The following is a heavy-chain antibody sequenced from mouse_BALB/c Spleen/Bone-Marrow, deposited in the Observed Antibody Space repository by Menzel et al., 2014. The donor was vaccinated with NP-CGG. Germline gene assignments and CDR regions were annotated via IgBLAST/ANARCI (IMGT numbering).Heavy chain of an antibody. D-gene: IGHD2-4*01. CDR1: GYSITRDYA. Sequence: DVKLVESGPGLVKPSQSLSLTCIVTGYSITRDYAWNWIRQFPGNKLEWMGYISYSGSTTYNPSLESRISITRDTSKNQFCRQLNSVTTEDTATYYCARSSSYDDDVGFAYWGQGSLVTVSA. CDR3: ARSSSYDDDVGFAY. V-gene: IGHV3-2*02. J-gene: IGHJ3*01. CDR2: ISYSGST.